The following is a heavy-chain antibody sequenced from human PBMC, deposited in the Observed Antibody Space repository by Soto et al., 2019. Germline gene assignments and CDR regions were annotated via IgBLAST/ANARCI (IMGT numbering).Heavy chain of an antibody. CDR3: AMGESLWE. Sequence: QVQLVQSGTEVKKPGASVKVSCKASGYSFPSYGISCVRQAPGQGLEWMGWISIHNRNTYYAEKFQGRVTMTADTSTTTAHLELRSLRSDDSAVYYCAMGESLWEWGQGTLVCVSS. CDR2: ISIHNRNT. V-gene: IGHV1-18*01. D-gene: IGHD3-16*01. CDR1: GYSFPSYG. J-gene: IGHJ4*02.